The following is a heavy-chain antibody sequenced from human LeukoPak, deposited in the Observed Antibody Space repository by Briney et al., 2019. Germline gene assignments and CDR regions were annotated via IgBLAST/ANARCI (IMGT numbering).Heavy chain of an antibody. CDR2: IRNKSYGGTT. V-gene: IGHV3-49*04. J-gene: IGHJ4*02. CDR3: TRQYSSSWVIDY. D-gene: IGHD6-13*01. CDR1: GFTFSSYG. Sequence: PGGSLRLSCAASGFTFSSYGMHWVRQAPGRGLEWVGFIRNKSYGGTTEYAASVKGRFTISRDDSKSIAFLQMNSLTTEDTAVYYCTRQYSSSWVIDYWGQGTLVTVSS.